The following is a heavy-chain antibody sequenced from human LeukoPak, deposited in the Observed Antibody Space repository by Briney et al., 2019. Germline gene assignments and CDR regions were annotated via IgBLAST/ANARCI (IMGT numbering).Heavy chain of an antibody. CDR2: IHSDGNST. CDR3: ALYGDYGAFDI. Sequence: GGSLRLSCAASGLTLSSYWMQWVRHAPGKGLVWVSRIHSDGNSTIYAESARGRFTFPRHNPEHTLYLHMNSLSSAHAAVYYCALYGDYGAFDIWGQGTMVTVSS. D-gene: IGHD4-17*01. CDR1: GLTLSSYW. V-gene: IGHV3-74*01. J-gene: IGHJ3*02.